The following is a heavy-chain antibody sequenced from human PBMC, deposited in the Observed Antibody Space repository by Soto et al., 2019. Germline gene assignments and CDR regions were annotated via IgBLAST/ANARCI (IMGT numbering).Heavy chain of an antibody. CDR1: EFVVGSYW. V-gene: IGHV3-7*01. CDR2: INEDGSEK. J-gene: IGHJ5*02. CDR3: ATRLSGWFDP. Sequence: GGCLRLSGAASEFVVGSYWMSWVRQAPGKGLEWVANINEDGSEKYCVDSVKGRLTISRDNARNSLYLQMNSLRAEDTAIYYCATRLSGWFDPWGQGTLVTVSS. D-gene: IGHD3-10*01.